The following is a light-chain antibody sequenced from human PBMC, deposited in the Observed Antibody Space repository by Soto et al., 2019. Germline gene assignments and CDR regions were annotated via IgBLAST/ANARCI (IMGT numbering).Light chain of an antibody. CDR1: QSVSSC. CDR3: QQYDTYDSYT. Sequence: DIQMTQSPSTLSASVGDRVTITCRASQSVSSCLAWYQQNPGKAPKLLIYKASSLESGVPSRFSGSGSGTEFTLTISSLQPDEFATYHCQQYDTYDSYTFGQGTKLEIK. V-gene: IGKV1-5*03. CDR2: KAS. J-gene: IGKJ2*01.